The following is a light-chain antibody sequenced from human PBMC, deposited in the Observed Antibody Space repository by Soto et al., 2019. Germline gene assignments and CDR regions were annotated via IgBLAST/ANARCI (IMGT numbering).Light chain of an antibody. J-gene: IGLJ3*02. CDR2: DLN. V-gene: IGLV2-14*03. CDR1: NSDIGAYNY. CDR3: SSYTSSSIRV. Sequence: QSALTQPASVSGSPGQSITISCTGTNSDIGAYNYVSWYQHHPGKAPKLIIYDLNNRPSGLSNRFSGSKSGNTASLTISGRQAEDEADYYCSSYTSSSIRVFGGGTKLTVL.